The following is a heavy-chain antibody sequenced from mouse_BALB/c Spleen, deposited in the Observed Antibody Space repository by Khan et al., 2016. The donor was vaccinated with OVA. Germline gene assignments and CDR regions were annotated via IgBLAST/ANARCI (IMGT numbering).Heavy chain of an antibody. D-gene: IGHD1-1*01. CDR3: ARKNYYGYAVDY. CDR1: SYSITTNYA. Sequence: QLEVPGPGLVKPSQSLSLTCTVTSYSITTNYAWDWIRQFPGNKLDWMGYISYIGSTSYNPSLKSRISITRDTSKNQFFLQLNSVTTEDTATYYCARKNYYGYAVDYWGQGTSVTVSS. CDR2: ISYIGST. J-gene: IGHJ4*01. V-gene: IGHV3-2*02.